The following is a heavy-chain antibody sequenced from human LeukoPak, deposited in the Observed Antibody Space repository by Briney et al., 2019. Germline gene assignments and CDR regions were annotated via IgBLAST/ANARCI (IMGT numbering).Heavy chain of an antibody. V-gene: IGHV4-30-2*03. Sequence: LRLSCAASGFTFSSDAMSWVRQPPGKGLEWIGSIYYSGSTYYNPSLKSRVTISVDTSKNQFSLKLSSVTAADTAVYYCARHPRAEYYYDSSGYVDYWGQGTLVTVSS. CDR2: IYYSGST. CDR1: GFTFSSDA. CDR3: ARHPRAEYYYDSSGYVDY. J-gene: IGHJ4*02. D-gene: IGHD3-22*01.